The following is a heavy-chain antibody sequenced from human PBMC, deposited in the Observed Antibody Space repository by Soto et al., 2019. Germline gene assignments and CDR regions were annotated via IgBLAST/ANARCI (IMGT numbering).Heavy chain of an antibody. V-gene: IGHV1-69*12. CDR2: IIPIFGTA. D-gene: IGHD2-2*01. CDR1: GGTFSSYA. CDR3: ARRYCISTSCYHFDY. J-gene: IGHJ4*02. Sequence: QVQLVQSGAEVKKPGSSVKVSCKASGGTFSSYAISWVRQGPGQGLEWMGGIIPIFGTANYAQKFQGRVTITADESTSTAYMELSSLRSDDTAVYYCARRYCISTSCYHFDYWGQGTLVTVSS.